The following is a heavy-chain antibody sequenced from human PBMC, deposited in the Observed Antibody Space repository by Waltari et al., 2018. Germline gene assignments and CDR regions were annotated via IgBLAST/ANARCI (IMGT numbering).Heavy chain of an antibody. CDR2: VNPSSGAT. D-gene: IGHD1-1*01. V-gene: IGHV1-2*02. Sequence: QVQLVQSGAEVKKPGASVKVSCKSSGYSFSDYYLTCVRQAPGQGLEWMGWVNPSSGATTYAQKFQARVTMTRDRATNTAYMDLRGLTPDDTAVYFCARNKGKTISTRRAFRLDPWGQGTLVSVSA. CDR1: GYSFSDYY. J-gene: IGHJ5*02. CDR3: ARNKGKTISTRRAFRLDP.